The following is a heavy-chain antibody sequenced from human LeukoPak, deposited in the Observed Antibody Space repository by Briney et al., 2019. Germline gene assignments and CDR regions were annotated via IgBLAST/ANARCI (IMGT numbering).Heavy chain of an antibody. V-gene: IGHV4-34*01. Sequence: LETLSLTCAVYGGSFSGYYWSWIRQPPGKGLEWIGEINHSGSTNYNPSLKSRVTISVDTSKNQFSLKLSSVTAADTAVYYCARGFVGYYFDYWGQGTLVTVSS. CDR3: ARGFVGYYFDY. J-gene: IGHJ4*02. CDR1: GGSFSGYY. CDR2: INHSGST.